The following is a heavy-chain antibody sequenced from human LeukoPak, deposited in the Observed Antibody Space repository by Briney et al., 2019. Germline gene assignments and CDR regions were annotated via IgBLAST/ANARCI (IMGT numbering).Heavy chain of an antibody. CDR1: GYTFTGYY. J-gene: IGHJ4*02. D-gene: IGHD3-22*01. CDR3: AREDYYDSSGADY. V-gene: IGHV1-2*06. CDR2: INPNSGGT. Sequence: ASVKVSCKASGYTFTGYYMHWVRQAPGQGLEWMGRINPNSGGTNYAQKFQGRVTMTRDTSIGTAYMELSRLRSDDTAVYYCAREDYYDSSGADYWGQGTLVTVSS.